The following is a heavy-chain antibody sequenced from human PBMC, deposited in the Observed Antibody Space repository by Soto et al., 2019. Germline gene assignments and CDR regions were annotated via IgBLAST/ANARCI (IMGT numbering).Heavy chain of an antibody. D-gene: IGHD5-18*01. CDR3: ARGGDVDTAMVRRIDY. J-gene: IGHJ4*02. CDR2: ISYDGSNK. V-gene: IGHV3-30-3*01. CDR1: GLTFSSYA. Sequence: GGSLRLSCAASGLTFSSYAMHWVRQAPGKGLEWVAVISYDGSNKYYADSVKGRFTISRDNSKNTLYLQMNSLRAEDTAVYYCARGGDVDTAMVRRIDYWGQGTLVTVSS.